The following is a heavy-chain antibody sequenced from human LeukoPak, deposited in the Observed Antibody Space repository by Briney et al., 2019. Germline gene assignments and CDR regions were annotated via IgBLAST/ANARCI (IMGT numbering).Heavy chain of an antibody. CDR2: IYTSGST. D-gene: IGHD1-26*01. V-gene: IGHV4-4*07. CDR1: GGSISRYY. Sequence: SETLSLTCTVSGGSISRYYGSWIRQPAGKGLEWIGRIYTSGSTNYNPSLKSRVTMSVDTSKNQFSLKLSSVTAADTAVYYCARGIVGATTRYFDLWGRGTLVTVSS. J-gene: IGHJ2*01. CDR3: ARGIVGATTRYFDL.